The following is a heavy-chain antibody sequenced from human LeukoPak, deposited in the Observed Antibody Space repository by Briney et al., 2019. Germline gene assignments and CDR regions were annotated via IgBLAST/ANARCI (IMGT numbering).Heavy chain of an antibody. V-gene: IGHV3-30*02. CDR2: IRHDGSNK. D-gene: IGHD1-14*01. J-gene: IGHJ4*02. CDR3: AKLLRNPGRFLY. Sequence: GGSLRLSCAASGFIFSSYGMHWVRQAPGKGLEWVAFIRHDGSNKYYADSVKGRFTISRDNSKNTLYLQMNSLRAEDTAVYYCAKLLRNPGRFLYWGQGTLVTVSS. CDR1: GFIFSSYG.